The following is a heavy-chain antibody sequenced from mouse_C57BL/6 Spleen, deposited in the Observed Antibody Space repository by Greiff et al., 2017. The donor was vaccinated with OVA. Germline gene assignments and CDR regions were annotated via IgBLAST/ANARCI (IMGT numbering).Heavy chain of an antibody. CDR3: ARRSNYDWYFDV. Sequence: QVQLQQPGAELVMPGASVKLSCKASGYTFTSYWMHWVQQRPGQGLEWIGEIAPSDSSTNYNQKFKGKSTLTVDKSSSTAYMQLSSLTSEDSAVYYCARRSNYDWYFDVWGTGTTVTVSS. D-gene: IGHD2-5*01. V-gene: IGHV1-69*01. J-gene: IGHJ1*03. CDR1: GYTFTSYW. CDR2: IAPSDSST.